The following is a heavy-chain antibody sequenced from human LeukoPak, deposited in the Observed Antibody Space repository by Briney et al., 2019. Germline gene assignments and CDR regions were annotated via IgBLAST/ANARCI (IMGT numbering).Heavy chain of an antibody. J-gene: IGHJ4*02. D-gene: IGHD2-21*02. CDR1: GFTVTDHW. CDR3: AASPPHCGPDCPFDY. Sequence: GESLKISCKGSGFTVTDHWIAWVRQMPRKGLERVGIIRPAVSDTPCSPSFQGQVVISVDRSISTAYLQWNSLKASETAMYYCAASPPHCGPDCPFDYWGQGTLVTVSS. CDR2: IRPAVSDT. V-gene: IGHV5-51*01.